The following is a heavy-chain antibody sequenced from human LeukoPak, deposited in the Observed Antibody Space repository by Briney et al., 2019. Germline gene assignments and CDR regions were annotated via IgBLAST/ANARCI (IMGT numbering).Heavy chain of an antibody. V-gene: IGHV1-8*01. D-gene: IGHD3-10*01. CDR3: ARGVELDFEP. CDR1: GYTFTSYD. CDR2: ISPNSGNT. Sequence: ASVKVSCKASGYTFTSYDINWVRQATGQGLEWMGWISPNSGNTGYAQKFQGRVTMTRNTSISTAYMELSSLRSEDPAVSYCARGVELDFEPWGRGTLVTVSS. J-gene: IGHJ2*01.